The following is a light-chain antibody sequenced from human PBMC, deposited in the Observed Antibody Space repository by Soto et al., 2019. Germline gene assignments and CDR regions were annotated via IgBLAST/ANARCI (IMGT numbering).Light chain of an antibody. J-gene: IGKJ4*01. Sequence: EIVLTQSPATLSLSPGERATLSCRASQSVSSYLAWYQQKPGQAPRLLIYDASNRATGIPARFSGSGSGTDFSLTISSLAPDDVAVYYFPQRSDWPATFGGGTKVQIK. CDR2: DAS. V-gene: IGKV3-11*01. CDR1: QSVSSY. CDR3: PQRSDWPAT.